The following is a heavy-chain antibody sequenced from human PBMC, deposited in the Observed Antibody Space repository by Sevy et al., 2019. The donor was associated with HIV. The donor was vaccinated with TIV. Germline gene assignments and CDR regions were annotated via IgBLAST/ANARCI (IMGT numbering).Heavy chain of an antibody. CDR3: ARLTGYEPYSYYALDV. Sequence: GESLKISCEGSGYSFTHYWIAWVRQIPGKGLEWMGIIYPGDSDPTYSPSFQGQVTISADKSINIAYLQWSRLKTSDPAMYYCARLTGYEPYSYYALDVWGQGTTVTVSS. D-gene: IGHD5-12*01. CDR2: IYPGDSDP. J-gene: IGHJ6*02. V-gene: IGHV5-51*01. CDR1: GYSFTHYW.